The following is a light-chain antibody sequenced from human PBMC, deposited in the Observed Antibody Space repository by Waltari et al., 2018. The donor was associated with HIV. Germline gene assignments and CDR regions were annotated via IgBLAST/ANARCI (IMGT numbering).Light chain of an antibody. CDR1: SPNIGSNA. CDR2: SNN. V-gene: IGLV1-44*01. Sequence: QSVLPQPPSASGTPGQRVTIPCSGSSPNIGSNAVNWYQQLPGTAPKPLIYSNNQRPSGVPDRFSGSKSGTSASLAISGLQSDDEADYYCAAWDDSLNDSYVFGPGTKVTVL. CDR3: AAWDDSLNDSYV. J-gene: IGLJ1*01.